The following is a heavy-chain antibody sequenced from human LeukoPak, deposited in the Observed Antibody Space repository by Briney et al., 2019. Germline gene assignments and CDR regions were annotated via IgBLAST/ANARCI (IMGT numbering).Heavy chain of an antibody. CDR1: GFTFSSYT. J-gene: IGHJ5*02. Sequence: GGSQRLSCAASGFTFSSYTMNWVRQAPGKGLEWVSYIDLSGSTLYYVDSVKGRFTISRDNAKNSLYLQMNSLRAEDTAVYYCARGPPLFDPWGQGTLVAVSS. CDR3: ARGPPLFDP. CDR2: IDLSGSTL. V-gene: IGHV3-48*04.